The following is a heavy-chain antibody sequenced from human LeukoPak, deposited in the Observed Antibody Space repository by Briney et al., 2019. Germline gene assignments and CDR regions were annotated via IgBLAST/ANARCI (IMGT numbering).Heavy chain of an antibody. CDR3: AKDRGY. J-gene: IGHJ4*02. V-gene: IGHV3-23*01. CDR1: GFTLGGYA. CDR2: IGRSVVST. Sequence: GGSLRLSCAASGFTLGGYAMSWVRQAPGKGLEWVSTIGRSVVSTFYSDSVKGRFTISRDNSNNTLYLQMNSLRVDDTAVYFRAKDRGYWGQGTLVTVSP.